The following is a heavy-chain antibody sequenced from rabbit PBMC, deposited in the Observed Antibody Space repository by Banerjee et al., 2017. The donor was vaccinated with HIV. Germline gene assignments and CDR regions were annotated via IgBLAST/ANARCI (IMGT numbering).Heavy chain of an antibody. V-gene: IGHV1S45*01. Sequence: QEQLMESGGGLVKPGASLTLTCKASGFPFSEKAVMCWVRQAPGKGLEWIGCVDVGSSGSTNYASWAKGRFTISKTSSTTVTLQMTSLTAADTATYFCARETSGGWGVVLYYFRLWGPGTLVTVS. CDR3: ARETSGGWGVVLYYFRL. CDR2: VDVGSSGST. J-gene: IGHJ4*01. D-gene: IGHD4-1*01. CDR1: GFPFSEKAV.